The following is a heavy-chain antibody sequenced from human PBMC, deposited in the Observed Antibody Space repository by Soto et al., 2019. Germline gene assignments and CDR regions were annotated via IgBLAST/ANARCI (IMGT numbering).Heavy chain of an antibody. CDR3: ARVNGVVAARESFDY. CDR2: INPSGGST. V-gene: IGHV1-46*04. D-gene: IGHD2-15*01. CDR1: GYTFTSYY. Sequence: QVQLVQSGAEVKKPGASVKVSCKASGYTFTSYYMHWVRQDPGQGLEWLGRINPSGGSTSYAQKLQGRHTKTRDKSPSTVYMELSSLRSEDTAVYYCARVNGVVAARESFDYWGQGTLVTVSS. J-gene: IGHJ4*02.